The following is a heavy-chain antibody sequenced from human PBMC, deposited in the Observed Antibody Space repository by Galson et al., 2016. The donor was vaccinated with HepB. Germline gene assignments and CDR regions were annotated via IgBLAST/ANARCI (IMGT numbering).Heavy chain of an antibody. CDR1: GNSFNNYA. D-gene: IGHD6-13*01. CDR3: ARDLAAETTDALDI. CDR2: ISGYNGRA. V-gene: IGHV1-18*01. J-gene: IGHJ3*02. Sequence: SCKASGNSFNNYAITWVRQAPGQGLQWMGWISGYNGRAMYAQEFQDRVTLTIDTSTTTASMEVNRLTSDDTAMYYCARDLAAETTDALDIWGQGTMVTVSS.